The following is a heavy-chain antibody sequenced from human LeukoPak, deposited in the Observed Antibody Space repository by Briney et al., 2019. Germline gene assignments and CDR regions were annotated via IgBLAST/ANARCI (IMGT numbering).Heavy chain of an antibody. CDR3: TRVRQGSQSDY. CDR2: IYHTGNT. J-gene: IGHJ4*02. V-gene: IGHV4-39*07. Sequence: SETLSLTCTVTGGSISSGNYHWAWIRQPPGKGLECIGSIYHTGNTYYNSSLESRVTISVDMSKNQFSLQLSSVTPADTAVYYCTRVRQGSQSDYWGQGTLVTVSS. CDR1: GGSISSGNYH.